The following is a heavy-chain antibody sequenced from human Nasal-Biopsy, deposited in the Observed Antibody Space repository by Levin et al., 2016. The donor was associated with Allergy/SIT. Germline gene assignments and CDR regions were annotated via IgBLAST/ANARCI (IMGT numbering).Heavy chain of an antibody. CDR2: ISGRENKT. CDR3: GKAYNSYSTGADY. V-gene: IGHV3-23*01. J-gene: IGHJ4*02. CDR1: GFTFRRFA. D-gene: IGHD1-20*01. Sequence: GESLKISCAASGFTFRRFAMTWVRQAPGKGLEWVSAISGRENKTYYAVSVKGRFTISRDNSKNILYLQMNSLRADDTAVYYCGKAYNSYSTGADYWGQGTLVTVSS.